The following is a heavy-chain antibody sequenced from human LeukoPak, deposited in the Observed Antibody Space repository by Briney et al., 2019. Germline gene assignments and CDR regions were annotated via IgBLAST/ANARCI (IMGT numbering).Heavy chain of an antibody. CDR2: INPSGGST. V-gene: IGHV1-46*01. D-gene: IGHD2-21*02. Sequence: ASVKVSCKASGYTFTSYYMHWVRQAPGQGLEWMGIINPSGGSTSYAQKFQGRVTMTRDMSTSTVYMELSSLRSEDTAVYYCARGEAYCGGDCYSGLNAFDIWGQGTMVTVSS. CDR3: ARGEAYCGGDCYSGLNAFDI. J-gene: IGHJ3*02. CDR1: GYTFTSYY.